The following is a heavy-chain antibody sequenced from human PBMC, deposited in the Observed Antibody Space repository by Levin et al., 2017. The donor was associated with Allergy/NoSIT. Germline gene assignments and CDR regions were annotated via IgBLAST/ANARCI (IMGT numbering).Heavy chain of an antibody. CDR1: GFTFRSSW. J-gene: IGHJ4*02. CDR2: IKQDGSEK. Sequence: LSLPCAASGFTFRSSWMSWVRQAPGKGLEWVANIKQDGSEKYYVDSVKGRFTISRDNAKNSLYLQMNSLRAEDTAVYYCARAPWDTFGGVIVDAYFDYWGQGTLVTVSS. CDR3: ARAPWDTFGGVIVDAYFDY. D-gene: IGHD3-16*02. V-gene: IGHV3-7*04.